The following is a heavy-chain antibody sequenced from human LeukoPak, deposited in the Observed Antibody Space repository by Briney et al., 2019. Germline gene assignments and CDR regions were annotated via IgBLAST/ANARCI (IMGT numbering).Heavy chain of an antibody. J-gene: IGHJ4*02. CDR2: ITTSDGNT. CDR3: AKDGGLWVSAHWGDS. D-gene: IGHD7-27*01. CDR1: GFTFSSYT. V-gene: IGHV3-23*01. Sequence: GGSLRLSCAASGFTFSSYTTSWVRQAPGKGLEWVSTITTSDGNTYYADSVKGRFTVSRDNSKNTLFLQMNSLRAEDTAVYYCAKDGGLWVSAHWGDSWGRGTLVTVSS.